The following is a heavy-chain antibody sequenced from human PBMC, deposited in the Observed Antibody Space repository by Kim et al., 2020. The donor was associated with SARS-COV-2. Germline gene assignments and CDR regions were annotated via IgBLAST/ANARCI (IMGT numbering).Heavy chain of an antibody. CDR3: VREPAQYGGNSQFYFDY. J-gene: IGHJ4*02. Sequence: SQGRVTITADESTSTAYMELSSLRSEDTAVYYCVREPAQYGGNSQFYFDYWGQGTLVTVSS. D-gene: IGHD2-21*02. V-gene: IGHV1-69*01.